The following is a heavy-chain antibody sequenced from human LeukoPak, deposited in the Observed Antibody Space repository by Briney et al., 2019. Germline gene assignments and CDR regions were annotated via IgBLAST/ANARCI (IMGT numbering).Heavy chain of an antibody. Sequence: PGGSLRLSCAASGFTFSSYSMNWVRQAPGKGLEWVSSISSSSSYIYYADSVKGRFTISRDNAKNSLYLQMNSLRAEDTAVYYCARAVAGTFDLDYWGQGTLVTVSS. J-gene: IGHJ4*02. D-gene: IGHD3-16*01. V-gene: IGHV3-21*01. CDR3: ARAVAGTFDLDY. CDR1: GFTFSSYS. CDR2: ISSSSSYI.